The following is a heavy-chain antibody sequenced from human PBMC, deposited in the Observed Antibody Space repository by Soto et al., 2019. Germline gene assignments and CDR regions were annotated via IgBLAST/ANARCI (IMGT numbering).Heavy chain of an antibody. CDR3: ARGRCSSTSCYAFDY. D-gene: IGHD2-2*01. CDR2: IWYDGSNK. Sequence: QVQLVESGGGVVQPGRSLRLSCAASGFTFSSYGMHWVRQAPGKGLEWVAVIWYDGSNKYYADSVKGRFTISRDNSKNTLYLQMNSLRAEDTAVYYCARGRCSSTSCYAFDYWGQGTLVTVSS. V-gene: IGHV3-33*01. J-gene: IGHJ4*02. CDR1: GFTFSSYG.